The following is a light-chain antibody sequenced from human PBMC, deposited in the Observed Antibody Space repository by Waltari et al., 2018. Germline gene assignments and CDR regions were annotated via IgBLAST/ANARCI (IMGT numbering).Light chain of an antibody. V-gene: IGKV1-39*01. CDR1: QSISSY. CDR2: AAS. CDR3: QQGYSTPPIT. J-gene: IGKJ5*01. Sequence: DIQMTQSPSSLSASVGDSVTITCRASQSISSYLNWYQQKPGKAPKLLIYAASSLQSGVPSRFSGSGSGTDFTLTISSLQPEDFATYYCQQGYSTPPITFGQGTRLEIK.